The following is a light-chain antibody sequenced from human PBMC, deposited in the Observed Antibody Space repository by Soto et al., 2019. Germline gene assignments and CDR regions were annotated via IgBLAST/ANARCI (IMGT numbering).Light chain of an antibody. CDR1: QYVTSSY. V-gene: IGKV3-20*01. CDR2: GAS. J-gene: IGKJ3*01. CDR3: QQYGRSAIFT. Sequence: EIVLTQSPGTLSLSPGERATLSCRASQYVTSSYLAWYQQIPGQAPRLLIYGASSRATGIPDRFSGSGSETDFTLTISRLEPEDFAVYYCQQYGRSAIFTLGPGTTVEVK.